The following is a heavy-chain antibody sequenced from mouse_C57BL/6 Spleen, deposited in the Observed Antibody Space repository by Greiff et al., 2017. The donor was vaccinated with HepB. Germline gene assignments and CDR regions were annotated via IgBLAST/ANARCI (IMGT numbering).Heavy chain of an antibody. D-gene: IGHD2-10*01. CDR1: GFNIKDDY. CDR2: IDPENGDT. J-gene: IGHJ2*01. V-gene: IGHV14-4*01. Sequence: EVKLMESGAELVRPGASVKLSCTASGFNIKDDYMHWVKQRPEQGLEWIGWIDPENGDTEYASKFQGKAPITADTSSNTAYLQLSSLTSEDTAVYYCTFPYDYWGQGTTLTVSS. CDR3: TFPYDY.